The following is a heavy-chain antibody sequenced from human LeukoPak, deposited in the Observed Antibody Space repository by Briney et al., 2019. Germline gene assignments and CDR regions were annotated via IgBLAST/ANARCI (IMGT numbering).Heavy chain of an antibody. CDR2: ISYDGSNK. Sequence: GGSLRLSCAASGFTFSSYAMHWVRRAPGKGLEWVAVISYDGSNKYYADSVKGRFTISRDNSKNTLYLQMNSLRAEDTAVYYWARDQGAYGDYGAVFDYWGQGTLVTVSS. CDR3: ARDQGAYGDYGAVFDY. D-gene: IGHD4-17*01. CDR1: GFTFSSYA. V-gene: IGHV3-30*04. J-gene: IGHJ4*02.